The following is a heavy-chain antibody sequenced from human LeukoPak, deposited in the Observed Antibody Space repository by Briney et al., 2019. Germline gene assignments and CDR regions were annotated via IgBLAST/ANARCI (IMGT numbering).Heavy chain of an antibody. V-gene: IGHV4-34*01. CDR3: ARGRVRGVIKGPFDY. CDR2: INHSGST. D-gene: IGHD3-10*01. CDR1: GGSFSGYY. Sequence: SETLSLTCAVYGGSFSGYYWSWIRQPPGKGLEWIGEINHSGSTNYNPSLESRVTISVDTSKNQFSLKLSSVTAADTAVYYCARGRVRGVIKGPFDYWGQGTLVTVSS. J-gene: IGHJ4*02.